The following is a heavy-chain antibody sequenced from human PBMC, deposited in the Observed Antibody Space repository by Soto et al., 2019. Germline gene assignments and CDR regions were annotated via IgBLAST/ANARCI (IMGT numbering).Heavy chain of an antibody. CDR3: SRGILV. CDR1: GGSINSGGYC. V-gene: IGHV4-31*03. J-gene: IGHJ4*02. Sequence: QVQLQESGPGLVKPSQTLSLTCTVSGGSINSGGYCWSWIRQHPGKGQDWIGCISYGGSTSYNPSLKSRVTKSVDTSKNQFSLKLTTVTAANTSVYYCSRGILVWGQGALITVST. CDR2: ISYGGST. D-gene: IGHD5-18*01.